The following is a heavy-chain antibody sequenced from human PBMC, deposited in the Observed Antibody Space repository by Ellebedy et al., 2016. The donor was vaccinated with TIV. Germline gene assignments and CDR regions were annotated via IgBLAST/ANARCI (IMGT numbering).Heavy chain of an antibody. CDR1: GFSVSKNY. CDR2: IYYDGST. D-gene: IGHD2-15*01. CDR3: ARGKVVAGWEIYQYHYGMDV. J-gene: IGHJ6*02. V-gene: IGHV3-53*01. Sequence: GESLKISCASSGFSVSKNYINWVRQAPGKGLEWVSVIYYDGSTYYTDSVKGRFTFSRDNSKNLYYLQMNDLRAEDTAVYFCARGKVVAGWEIYQYHYGMDVWGQGTTVTVSS.